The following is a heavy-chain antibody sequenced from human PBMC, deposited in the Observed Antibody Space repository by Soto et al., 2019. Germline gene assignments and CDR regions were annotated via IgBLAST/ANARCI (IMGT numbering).Heavy chain of an antibody. J-gene: IGHJ4*02. CDR3: ARVVGSPACLDY. CDR2: IQQEGSEK. D-gene: IGHD2-21*01. CDR1: GFTFSGYW. Sequence: PGGSLRLSCAASGFTFSGYWMSWVRQAPGKGLEWVANIQQEGSEKYYVDSVKGRFTISRDNAKNSLYLQMNSLRAEDTAVYYCARVVGSPACLDYWGTGTLVTVFS. V-gene: IGHV3-7*01.